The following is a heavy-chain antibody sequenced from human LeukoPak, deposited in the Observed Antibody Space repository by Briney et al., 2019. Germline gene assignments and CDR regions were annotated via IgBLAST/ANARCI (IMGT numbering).Heavy chain of an antibody. D-gene: IGHD3-22*01. Sequence: PGGSLRLSCAASGFTFSSYSMNWVRQAPGKGLEWVAVISYDGSNKYYADSVKGRFTISRDNSKNTLYLQMNSLRAEDTAVYYCAKRVYDSSGYYYGSYYYYGMDVWGQGTTVTVSS. CDR2: ISYDGSNK. CDR3: AKRVYDSSGYYYGSYYYYGMDV. J-gene: IGHJ6*02. V-gene: IGHV3-30*18. CDR1: GFTFSSYS.